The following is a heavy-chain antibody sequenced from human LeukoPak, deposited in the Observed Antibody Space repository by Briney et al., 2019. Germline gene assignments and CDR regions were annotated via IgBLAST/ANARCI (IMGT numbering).Heavy chain of an antibody. Sequence: PGGSLRLSCAASGFTLGRKAMSWVRQAPGKGLEWVSYISSSSSTIYYADSVKGRFTISRDNAKNSLYLQMNSLRAEDTAVYYCARGVLYRFDYWGQGTLVTVSS. CDR2: ISSSSSTI. D-gene: IGHD1-26*01. CDR1: GFTLGRKA. J-gene: IGHJ4*02. V-gene: IGHV3-48*01. CDR3: ARGVLYRFDY.